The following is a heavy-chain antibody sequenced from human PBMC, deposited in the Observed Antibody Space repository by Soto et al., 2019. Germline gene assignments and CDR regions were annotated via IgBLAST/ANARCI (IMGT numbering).Heavy chain of an antibody. V-gene: IGHV3-74*01. CDR3: TRGPRPISTGTGAY. J-gene: IGHJ4*02. D-gene: IGHD3-10*01. CDR2: IYNVGTYS. Sequence: GGSLRLSCAASGFIFKMYWMHWVRQSPGKGLVWISRIYNVGTYSDYADSVRGRFTISRDNVNDTLYLQMNNLSAEDSGLYYCTRGPRPISTGTGAYWGQGTQVTVS. CDR1: GFIFKMYW.